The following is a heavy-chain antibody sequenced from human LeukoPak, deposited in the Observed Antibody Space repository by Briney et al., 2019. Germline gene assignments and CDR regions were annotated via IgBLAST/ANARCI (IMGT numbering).Heavy chain of an antibody. CDR3: ARGPNYILTGYYKGGPYYYYGMDV. CDR2: INHSGST. D-gene: IGHD3-9*01. V-gene: IGHV4-34*01. Sequence: PSETLSLTCAVYGGSFSGYYWSWIRQPPGKGLEWIGEINHSGSTNYNPSLKSRVTISVDTSKNQFSLKLRSVTAADTAVYYCARGPNYILTGYYKGGPYYYYGMDVWGKGTTVTVSS. CDR1: GGSFSGYY. J-gene: IGHJ6*04.